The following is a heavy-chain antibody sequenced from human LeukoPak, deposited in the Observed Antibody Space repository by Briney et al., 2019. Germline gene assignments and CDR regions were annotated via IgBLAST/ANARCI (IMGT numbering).Heavy chain of an antibody. J-gene: IGHJ4*02. CDR2: IYYSGST. V-gene: IGHV4-59*08. CDR1: GGSISSYY. Sequence: KASETLSLTCTVSGGSISSYYWSWIRQPPGKGLEWIGYIYYSGSTNYNPSLKSRVTISVDTSKNQFSLKLSSVTAADTAVYYCARFVYYDSSGYNYFDYWGQGTLVTVSS. CDR3: ARFVYYDSSGYNYFDY. D-gene: IGHD3-22*01.